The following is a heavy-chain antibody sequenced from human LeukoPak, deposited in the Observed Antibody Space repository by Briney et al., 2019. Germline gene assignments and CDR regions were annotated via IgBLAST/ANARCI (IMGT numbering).Heavy chain of an antibody. J-gene: IGHJ4*02. Sequence: GGSLRLSCAASGFTFSNYVMSWVRQAPGKGLKWVSTISGSGGSTYYADSVMGRFTISRDNSKNTLYLQMNSLRAEDTAVYYCAKLRGYGSGSYYPFDYWGQGTLVTVSS. CDR1: GFTFSNYV. CDR3: AKLRGYGSGSYYPFDY. V-gene: IGHV3-23*01. CDR2: ISGSGGST. D-gene: IGHD3-10*01.